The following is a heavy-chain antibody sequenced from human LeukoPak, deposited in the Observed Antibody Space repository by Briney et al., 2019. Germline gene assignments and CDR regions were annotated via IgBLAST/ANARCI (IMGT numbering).Heavy chain of an antibody. J-gene: IGHJ4*02. CDR2: IYSSGST. CDR3: ARGTYYGSGSYYAVYFDY. CDR1: GGSISSGSYY. D-gene: IGHD3-10*01. Sequence: PSETLSLTCTVSGGSISSGSYYWSWIRQPAGKGLEWIGRIYSSGSTNYNPSLKSRVTISLDTSKNQFSLKLSSVTAADTAVYYCARGTYYGSGSYYAVYFDYWGQGTLVTVSS. V-gene: IGHV4-61*02.